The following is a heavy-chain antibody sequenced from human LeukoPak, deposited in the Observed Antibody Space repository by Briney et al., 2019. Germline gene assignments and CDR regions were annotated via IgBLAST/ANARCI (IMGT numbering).Heavy chain of an antibody. Sequence: GGSLRLSCAASGFTFSSYAMHWVRKAPGKGLEWVAVISYDGSNKYYADSVKGRFTISRDNSKNTLYLQMNSLRAEDTAVYYCARGANEGWFDPWGQGTLVTVSS. V-gene: IGHV3-30*01. CDR3: ARGANEGWFDP. J-gene: IGHJ5*02. D-gene: IGHD1-1*01. CDR1: GFTFSSYA. CDR2: ISYDGSNK.